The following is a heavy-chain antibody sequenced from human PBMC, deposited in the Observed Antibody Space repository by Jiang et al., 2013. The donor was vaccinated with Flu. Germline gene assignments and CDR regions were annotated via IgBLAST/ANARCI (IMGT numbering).Heavy chain of an antibody. V-gene: IGHV4-39*01. J-gene: IGHJ4*02. CDR1: GGSFSSSAHY. Sequence: GSGLVKPSETLSLTCTVSGGSFSSSAHYWGWLRQPPGKGLEWIGTIYYSGSTYYNPSLKSRVALSVDTSKSQFSLTLSSVTASDTAVYYCARTASIVPVADFDHWGQGLLVNVSS. D-gene: IGHD2-8*02. CDR3: ARTASIVPVADFDH. CDR2: IYYSGST.